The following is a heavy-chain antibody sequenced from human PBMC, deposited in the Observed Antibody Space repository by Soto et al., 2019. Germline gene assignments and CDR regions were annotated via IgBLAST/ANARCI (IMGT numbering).Heavy chain of an antibody. CDR3: ARVFPDGWVEPGVVRGYLDT. CDR1: ADSFSSYG. D-gene: IGHD3-3*01. Sequence: QVQLVQSGAEVKEPGSAVKVSCKAPADSFSSYGISWVRQAPGQGLEWMGGIIPIFGTTNYAEKFQGRVTITADESTNTAYMXLSSLRSEDTALYYCARVFPDGWVEPGVVRGYLDTWGRGTLVTVSS. J-gene: IGHJ4*02. CDR2: IIPIFGTT. V-gene: IGHV1-69*01.